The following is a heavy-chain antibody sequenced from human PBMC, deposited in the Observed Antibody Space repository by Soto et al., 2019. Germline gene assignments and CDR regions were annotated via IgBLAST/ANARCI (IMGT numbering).Heavy chain of an antibody. J-gene: IGHJ5*02. V-gene: IGHV3-23*01. D-gene: IGHD3-9*01. CDR3: AKDPRYFDWLFGEKSFDP. CDR2: MSGSGGSS. CDR1: GFTFSNYA. Sequence: EVQLLESGGGLVQPGGSLRLSCKASGFTFSNYAMSWVRQAPRTGLEWVSAMSGSGGSSYYADSVKGRFTISRDNSKNPLYLQMNNLRAEDTAVYYCAKDPRYFDWLFGEKSFDPWGQGTLVTVSS.